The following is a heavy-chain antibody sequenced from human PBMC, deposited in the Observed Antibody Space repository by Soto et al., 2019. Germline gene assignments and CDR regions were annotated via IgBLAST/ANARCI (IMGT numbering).Heavy chain of an antibody. J-gene: IGHJ3*02. CDR1: GYTFTGYY. D-gene: IGHD2-15*01. CDR3: ARHSLYCSGGSCYSGAFDI. Sequence: WASVKVSCKASGYTFTGYYMHWVRQAPGQGLEWMGWINPNSGGTNYAQKFQGWVTMTRDTSISTAYMELSRLRSDDTAVYYCARHSLYCSGGSCYSGAFDIWGQGTMVTV. CDR2: INPNSGGT. V-gene: IGHV1-2*04.